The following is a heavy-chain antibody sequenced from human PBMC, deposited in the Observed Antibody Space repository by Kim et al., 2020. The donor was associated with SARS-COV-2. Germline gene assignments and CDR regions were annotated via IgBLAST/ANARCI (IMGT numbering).Heavy chain of an antibody. CDR3: ARHALVVTATHYFDY. V-gene: IGHV4-59*08. D-gene: IGHD2-21*02. J-gene: IGHJ4*02. Sequence: PSLKSRVTISVDTSKNQFSLKLSSVTAADTAVYYCARHALVVTATHYFDYWGQGTLVTVSS.